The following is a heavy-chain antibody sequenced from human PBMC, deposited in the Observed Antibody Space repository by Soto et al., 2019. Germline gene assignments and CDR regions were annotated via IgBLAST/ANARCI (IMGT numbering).Heavy chain of an antibody. J-gene: IGHJ4*02. V-gene: IGHV3-21*01. CDR2: ISSSSSYI. CDR1: GFTFSSCI. Sequence: EVQLVESGGGLVKPGESLRLSCAASGFTFSSCIINWVRQAPGKGLEWVSSISSSSSYIYYAASVKGRFTTSRDNAKNSLYLQRNSLRAEATAVYYCARERLIGGRSNGLNYLDYWGQGTLVTVSS. CDR3: ARERLIGGRSNGLNYLDY. D-gene: IGHD2-15*01.